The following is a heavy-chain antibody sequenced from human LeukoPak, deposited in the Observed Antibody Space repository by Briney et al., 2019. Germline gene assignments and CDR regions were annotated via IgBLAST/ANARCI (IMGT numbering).Heavy chain of an antibody. CDR2: FYYSGST. J-gene: IGHJ6*02. V-gene: IGHV4-39*01. CDR1: GGSISSSNYY. Sequence: PSETLSLTCTVSGGSISSSNYYWGWIRQPPGKGLEWIGSFYYSGSTYYNPSLKSRVTISVDTSKNQFSLNLRSVTAADTAAYYCARLSGSTGPRERGIYYYYGFDVWGQGTTVTVS. CDR3: ARLSGSTGPRERGIYYYYGFDV. D-gene: IGHD1-14*01.